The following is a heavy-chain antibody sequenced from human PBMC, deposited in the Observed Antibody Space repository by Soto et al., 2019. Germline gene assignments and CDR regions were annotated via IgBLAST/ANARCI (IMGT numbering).Heavy chain of an antibody. CDR3: AMGGSKYYGPLCFDY. CDR1: GYTLTELS. D-gene: IGHD3-10*01. J-gene: IGHJ4*02. CDR2: FDPEDGET. Sequence: AASVKVSCKVSGYTLTELSMHWVRQAPGKGLEWMGGFDPEDGETIYAQKFQGRVTMTEDTSTDTAYMELSSLRSEDTAVYYCAMGGSKYYGPLCFDYWGQGTLVTVSS. V-gene: IGHV1-24*01.